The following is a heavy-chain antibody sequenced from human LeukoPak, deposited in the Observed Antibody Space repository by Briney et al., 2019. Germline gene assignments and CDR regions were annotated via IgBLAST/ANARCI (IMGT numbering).Heavy chain of an antibody. Sequence: PSETLSLTCTVSGGSISSSSYYWGWIRQPPGKGLEWIGSIYYSGSTYYNPSLKSPVTISVDTSKNQFSLKLSSVTAADTAVYYCAGGGPQLRQFDYWGQGTLVTVSS. CDR2: IYYSGST. J-gene: IGHJ4*02. V-gene: IGHV4-39*07. CDR3: AGGGPQLRQFDY. CDR1: GGSISSSSYY. D-gene: IGHD2-2*01.